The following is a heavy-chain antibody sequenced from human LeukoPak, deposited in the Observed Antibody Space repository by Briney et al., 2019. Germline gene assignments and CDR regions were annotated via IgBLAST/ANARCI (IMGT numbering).Heavy chain of an antibody. CDR3: AKHKIAWRTFDC. J-gene: IGHJ4*02. V-gene: IGHV3-7*01. CDR1: GVSFRDYW. CDR2: IKEDGSQI. Sequence: GGSLRLSCAASGVSFRDYWMTWVRQAPGKGLEWVANIKEDGSQINHVDSVKGRFTISRDNAKNSLYLQMNSLRVEDTAVYYCAKHKIAWRTFDCWGQGTLVTVSS. D-gene: IGHD1/OR15-1a*01.